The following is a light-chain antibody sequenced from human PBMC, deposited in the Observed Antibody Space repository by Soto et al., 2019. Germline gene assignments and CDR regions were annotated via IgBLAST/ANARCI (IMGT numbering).Light chain of an antibody. Sequence: IVRTQSQATLSVSPGERVTLSCRASETVRTNLAWFQQHPGQTPRLLIFGPSTRATGIPTRFTGSGSETEFTLTIGSLQSEDLAVYYCQQYYNWHPYTFGKGTKLEIK. J-gene: IGKJ2*01. CDR1: ETVRTN. CDR2: GPS. CDR3: QQYYNWHPYT. V-gene: IGKV3-15*01.